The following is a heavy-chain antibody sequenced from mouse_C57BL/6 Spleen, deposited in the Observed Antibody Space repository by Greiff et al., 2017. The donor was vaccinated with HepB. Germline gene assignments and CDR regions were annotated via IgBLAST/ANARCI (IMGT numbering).Heavy chain of an antibody. J-gene: IGHJ2*01. D-gene: IGHD3-1*01. Sequence: EVKLMESGGGLVKPGGSLKLSCAASGFTFSSYAMSWVRQTPEKRLEWVATISDGGSYTYYPDNVKGRFTISRDNAKNNLYLQMSHLKSEDTAMYYCARDRGDCFDYWGQGTTLTVSS. V-gene: IGHV5-4*01. CDR1: GFTFSSYA. CDR2: ISDGGSYT. CDR3: ARDRGDCFDY.